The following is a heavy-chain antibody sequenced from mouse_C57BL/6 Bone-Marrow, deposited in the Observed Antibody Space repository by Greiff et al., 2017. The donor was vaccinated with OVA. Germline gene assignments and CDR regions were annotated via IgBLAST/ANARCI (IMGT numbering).Heavy chain of an antibody. J-gene: IGHJ3*01. Sequence: QVQLQQPGAELVKPGASVKLSCKASGYTFTSYWMHWVKQRPGRGLEWIGRIDPNSGGTKYNEKFKSKATLTVDKPSSPAYMQLSSLTSEDSAVYYCAMTGTRAWFAYWGQGTLVTVSA. CDR2: IDPNSGGT. V-gene: IGHV1-72*01. CDR3: AMTGTRAWFAY. D-gene: IGHD4-1*01. CDR1: GYTFTSYW.